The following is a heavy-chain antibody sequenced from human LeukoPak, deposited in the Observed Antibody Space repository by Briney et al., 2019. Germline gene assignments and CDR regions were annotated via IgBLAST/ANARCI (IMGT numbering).Heavy chain of an antibody. CDR1: GVTVGNNY. Sequence: GGSVRLSCAASGVTVGNNYMNWVRQAPGKGLEWVSLIYSGGSTHYADSVKGRFTISRDNSKNTLYLQMNSLRVDDTAVYYCARDPPAVAANTYGWGQGTLVTVPS. D-gene: IGHD6-6*01. CDR3: ARDPPAVAANTYG. V-gene: IGHV3-66*01. CDR2: IYSGGST. J-gene: IGHJ4*02.